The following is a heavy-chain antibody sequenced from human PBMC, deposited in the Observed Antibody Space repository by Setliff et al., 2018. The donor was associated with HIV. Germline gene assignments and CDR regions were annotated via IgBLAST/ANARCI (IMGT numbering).Heavy chain of an antibody. Sequence: TCAVYGASFNAYFWTWIRQPPGKGLEWIGEVIQSGATNYNPSLKSRLTMSVDTSKNQSSLKLTSVTAADTAVYYCARTRDKYYDILTPAYYIDYWGHGTLVTVSS. J-gene: IGHJ4*01. CDR1: GASFNAYF. CDR2: VIQSGAT. D-gene: IGHD3-9*01. V-gene: IGHV4-34*12. CDR3: ARTRDKYYDILTPAYYIDY.